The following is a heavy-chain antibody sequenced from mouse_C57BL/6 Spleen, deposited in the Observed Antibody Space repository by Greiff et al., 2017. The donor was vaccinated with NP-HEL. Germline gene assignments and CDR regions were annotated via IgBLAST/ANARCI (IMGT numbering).Heavy chain of an antibody. J-gene: IGHJ4*01. CDR2: IWRGGST. Sequence: VQLQQSGPGLVQPSQSLSITCTVSGFSLTSYGVHWVRQSPGKGLEWLGVIWRGGSTDYNAAFMSRLSITKDNSKSQVFFKMNSLQADDTAIYYCAIAYYSNSLYAMDYWGQGTSVTVSS. D-gene: IGHD2-5*01. CDR3: AIAYYSNSLYAMDY. CDR1: GFSLTSYG. V-gene: IGHV2-5*01.